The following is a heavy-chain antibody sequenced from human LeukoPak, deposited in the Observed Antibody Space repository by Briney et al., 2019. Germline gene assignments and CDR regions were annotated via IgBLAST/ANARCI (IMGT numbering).Heavy chain of an antibody. CDR3: ARYVLSIAVAGTNFGVY. D-gene: IGHD6-19*01. Sequence: GASVKDSCKASGYTFPSYGISWVRQAPGQGRDGMGWISAYNGNTNNSQKLHGRVTMPPDTSTSTAYIELRNLRSDDTAVYYFARYVLSIAVAGTNFGVYWGQGTLVTVSS. CDR1: GYTFPSYG. J-gene: IGHJ4*02. V-gene: IGHV1-18*01. CDR2: ISAYNGNT.